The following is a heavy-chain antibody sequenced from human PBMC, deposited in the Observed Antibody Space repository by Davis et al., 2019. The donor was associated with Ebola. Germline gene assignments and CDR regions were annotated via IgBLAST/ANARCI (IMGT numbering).Heavy chain of an antibody. CDR1: GGSISSYY. J-gene: IGHJ4*02. Sequence: SETLSPTCTVSGGSISSYYWSWIRQPPGKGLEWIGYIYYSGSTNYNPALKSRVTISVDTSKNQFSLKLSSVTAADTAVYYCARGAVAGLPFDYWGQGTLVTVSS. V-gene: IGHV4-59*01. CDR2: IYYSGST. D-gene: IGHD6-19*01. CDR3: ARGAVAGLPFDY.